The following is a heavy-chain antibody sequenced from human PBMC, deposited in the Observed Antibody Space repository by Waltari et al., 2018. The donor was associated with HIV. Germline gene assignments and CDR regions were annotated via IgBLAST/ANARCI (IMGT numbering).Heavy chain of an antibody. D-gene: IGHD3-10*01. CDR3: ARMRRSYGSGQARYFYFGMDV. J-gene: IGHJ6*02. CDR1: GSRVRDHY. CDR2: LYNEGRT. V-gene: IGHV3-53*01. Sequence: EVQLVESGGGLVQPGGSLRLSCAGSGSRVRDHYMPWIRRAPGKGLQLFSFLYNEGRTQYIDSVKGRLTIFIDNSKNALYLQMNSLRFDDTAVYYCARMRRSYGSGQARYFYFGMDVWGQGTTVIVSS.